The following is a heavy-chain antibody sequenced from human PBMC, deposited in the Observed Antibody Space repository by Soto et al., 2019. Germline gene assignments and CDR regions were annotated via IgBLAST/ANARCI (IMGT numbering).Heavy chain of an antibody. V-gene: IGHV1-69*13. CDR1: GGTFSSYA. J-gene: IGHJ5*02. CDR2: IIPIFGTA. Sequence: ASVKVSCKASGGTFSSYAISWVRQAPGQGLEWMGGIIPIFGTANYAQKFQGRVTITADESTSTAYMELSSLRSEDTAVYYCARDGLPVDTAMIELNWFDPWGQGTLVTVSS. CDR3: ARDGLPVDTAMIELNWFDP. D-gene: IGHD5-18*01.